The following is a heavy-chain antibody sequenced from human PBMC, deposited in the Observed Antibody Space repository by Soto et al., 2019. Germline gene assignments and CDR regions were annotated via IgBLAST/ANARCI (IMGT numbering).Heavy chain of an antibody. J-gene: IGHJ6*03. CDR2: ISTSGSST. Sequence: GGSLRLSCAASGFSFSDYYMSWIRQAPGKGLEWVSLISTSGSSTDYADSVKGRFTISKDNAKNSLSLQMNSLRAEDTAVYYCANLAKNYYHYMDVWGKGTTVTVSS. V-gene: IGHV3-11*01. CDR1: GFSFSDYY. D-gene: IGHD1-26*01. CDR3: ANLAKNYYHYMDV.